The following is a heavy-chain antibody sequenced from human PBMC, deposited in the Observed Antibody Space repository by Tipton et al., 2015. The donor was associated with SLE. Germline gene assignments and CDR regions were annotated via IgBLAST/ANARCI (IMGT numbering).Heavy chain of an antibody. V-gene: IGHV4-59*12. D-gene: IGHD3-3*01. Sequence: TLSLTCTVSGGSLSRYYWSWIRQTPGGGLEWIGYIHFSGRTNYNPSLKSRVSISVDTSKNQFSLKLSSVTAADTAVYYCARGSKLRFLEWSRGSFDYWGQGTLVTVSS. CDR2: IHFSGRT. CDR1: GGSLSRYY. J-gene: IGHJ4*02. CDR3: ARGSKLRFLEWSRGSFDY.